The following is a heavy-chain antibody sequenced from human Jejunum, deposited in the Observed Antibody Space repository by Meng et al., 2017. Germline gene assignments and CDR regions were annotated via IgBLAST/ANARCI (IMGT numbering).Heavy chain of an antibody. CDR2: IFRTGTS. J-gene: IGHJ4*02. Sequence: QGAGEGEGPRAGKPWGTRSPARAASGDSTSSDNWGSWGRQPPGKGPEWIGDIFRTGTSNYSPSLRSRVAIYMDKSKNQFSLSLNSVTAADTAVYYCARKGGTYSTGHFPHFDYWGQGTLVTVSS. CDR3: ARKGGTYSTGHFPHFDY. D-gene: IGHD6-19*01. CDR1: GDSTSSDNW. V-gene: IGHV4-4*02.